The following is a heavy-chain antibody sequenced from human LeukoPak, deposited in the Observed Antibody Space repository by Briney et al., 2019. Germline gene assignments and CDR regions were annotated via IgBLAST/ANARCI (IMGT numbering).Heavy chain of an antibody. Sequence: PGGSLRLSCAAPGFTFSSYSMNWVRQSPGKGLEWVSSISSSSSNYIYYADSVKGRFTISRDNAKNSLYLQMNTLRAEDTAVYYCARDRVLRFLEWSTTAWFDPWGQGTLVTVSS. CDR2: ISSSSSNYI. V-gene: IGHV3-21*01. CDR3: ARDRVLRFLEWSTTAWFDP. CDR1: GFTFSSYS. J-gene: IGHJ5*02. D-gene: IGHD3-3*01.